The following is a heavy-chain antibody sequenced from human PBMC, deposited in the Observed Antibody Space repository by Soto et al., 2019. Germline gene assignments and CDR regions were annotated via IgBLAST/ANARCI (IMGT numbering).Heavy chain of an antibody. CDR3: ARSGDYTNYYYYYMDV. CDR1: GDSISNYY. CDR2: IYYSGLT. J-gene: IGHJ6*03. D-gene: IGHD4-17*01. V-gene: IGHV4-59*08. Sequence: SETLSLTCTVSGDSISNYYWSWVRQSPGMGLEWIGYIYYSGLTKYNPSLKSRVTISVGTSKNQFSLRLSSVTAADSAVYYCARSGDYTNYYYYYMDVWGKGTTVTVSS.